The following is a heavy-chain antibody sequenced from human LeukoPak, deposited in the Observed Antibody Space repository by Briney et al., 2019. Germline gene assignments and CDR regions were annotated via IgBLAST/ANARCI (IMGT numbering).Heavy chain of an antibody. CDR1: GYTFTGYY. D-gene: IGHD3-22*01. V-gene: IGHV1-2*02. J-gene: IGHJ3*02. CDR3: ARERRSSGYRGAFDI. Sequence: ASVKVSCKASGYTFTGYYMHWVRQAPGQGLEWMGWINPNSGGTNYAQKFQGRVTMTRDMSTSTVYMELSSLRSEDTAVYYCARERRSSGYRGAFDIWGQGTMVTVSS. CDR2: INPNSGGT.